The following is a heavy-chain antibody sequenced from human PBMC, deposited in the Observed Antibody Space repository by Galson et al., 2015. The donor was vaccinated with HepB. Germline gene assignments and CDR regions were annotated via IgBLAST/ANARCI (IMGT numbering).Heavy chain of an antibody. CDR2: ISSSSSYI. V-gene: IGHV3-21*01. CDR3: ATVEILVVRGGLRTRSYFDY. Sequence: SLRLSCAASGITFNTYSMNWVRQAPGKGLEWVASISSSSSYIYYADSVKGRFTISRDNARNSLYLQMNSLRAEDTAVYHCATVEILVVRGGLRTRSYFDYWGRGTLVPVSS. CDR1: GITFNTYS. J-gene: IGHJ4*02. D-gene: IGHD3-10*01.